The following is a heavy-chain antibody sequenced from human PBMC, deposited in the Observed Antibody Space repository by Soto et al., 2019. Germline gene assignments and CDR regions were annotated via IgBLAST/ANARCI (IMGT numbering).Heavy chain of an antibody. Sequence: LRLSCAASGXTFDEYAMQWVRQAPGKGLEWVSGISWNSGSIGYADSVKGRFTISRDNAKNSLYLQMNSLRAEDTALYYCAKSPGVHCSSTSCPLFDYWGQGTLVMSPQ. V-gene: IGHV3-9*01. CDR3: AKSPGVHCSSTSCPLFDY. CDR1: GXTFDEYA. CDR2: ISWNSGSI. J-gene: IGHJ4*02. D-gene: IGHD2-2*01.